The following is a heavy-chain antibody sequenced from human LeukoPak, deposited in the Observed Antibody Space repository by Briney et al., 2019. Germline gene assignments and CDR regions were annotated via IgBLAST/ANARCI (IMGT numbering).Heavy chain of an antibody. Sequence: GGSLRLSCAASGFTFGSYGLHWVRQAPGKGLEWVAFIRYDGSDKYYADSVKGRFTISRDNSKNTLYLQMNSLRAEDTAVYYCARETGLYCSSTSCYGPYNWFDPWGQGTLVTVSS. D-gene: IGHD2-2*01. V-gene: IGHV3-30*02. J-gene: IGHJ5*02. CDR1: GFTFGSYG. CDR3: ARETGLYCSSTSCYGPYNWFDP. CDR2: IRYDGSDK.